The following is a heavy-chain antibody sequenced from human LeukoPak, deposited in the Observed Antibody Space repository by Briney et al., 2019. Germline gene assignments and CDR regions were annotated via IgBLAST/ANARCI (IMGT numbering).Heavy chain of an antibody. CDR3: ARVNGGNSGPYYYYMDV. D-gene: IGHD4-23*01. J-gene: IGHJ6*03. CDR2: ISSYNGNT. V-gene: IGHV1-18*01. Sequence: GASVKVSCKASGYTFTSYGISWVRQAPGQGLEWMGWISSYNGNTNYAQKLQGRVTMPTDTSTSTAYMELRSLRSDDTAVYYCARVNGGNSGPYYYYMDVWGKGTTVTVSS. CDR1: GYTFTSYG.